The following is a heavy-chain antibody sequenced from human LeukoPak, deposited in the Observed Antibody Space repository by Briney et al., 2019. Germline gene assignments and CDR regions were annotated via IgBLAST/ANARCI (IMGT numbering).Heavy chain of an antibody. CDR3: ARTGGDDTGYYYYGMDV. D-gene: IGHD3-16*01. Sequence: PSETLSLTCTVSGGSISSYYWSWIRQPPGKGLEWIGYIYYSGSTNYNPSLKSRVTISVDTSKNQFSLKLSSVTAADTVVYYCARTGGDDTGYYYYGMDVWGQGTTVTVSS. CDR1: GGSISSYY. V-gene: IGHV4-59*08. J-gene: IGHJ6*02. CDR2: IYYSGST.